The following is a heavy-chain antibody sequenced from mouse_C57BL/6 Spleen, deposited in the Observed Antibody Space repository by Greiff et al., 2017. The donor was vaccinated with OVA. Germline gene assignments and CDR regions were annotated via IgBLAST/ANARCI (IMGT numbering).Heavy chain of an antibody. CDR1: GYSITSGYY. V-gene: IGHV3-6*01. D-gene: IGHD1-1*01. J-gene: IGHJ3*01. CDR2: ISYDGSN. CDR3: ARDGGSSAWFAY. Sequence: EVQLQQSGPGLVKPSQSLSLTCSVTGYSITSGYYWNWIRQFPGNKLEWMGYISYDGSNNYNPSLKNRISITRDTSKNQFCLKLNSVTTEDTATYYCARDGGSSAWFAYWGQGTLVTVSA.